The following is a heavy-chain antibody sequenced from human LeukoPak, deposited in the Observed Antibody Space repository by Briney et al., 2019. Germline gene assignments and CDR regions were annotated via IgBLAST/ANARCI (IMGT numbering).Heavy chain of an antibody. CDR2: ITGSGSST. J-gene: IGHJ4*02. Sequence: EPGGSLRLSCAASGFTFSSYEMNWVRQAPGKGLEWVSCITGSGSSTYYADSVKGRFTISRDNPENSLFLQMNSLRAEDTAVYYCARGYGDYFPLDYWGQGTQVTVSS. CDR3: ARGYGDYFPLDY. CDR1: GFTFSSYE. D-gene: IGHD4-17*01. V-gene: IGHV3-48*03.